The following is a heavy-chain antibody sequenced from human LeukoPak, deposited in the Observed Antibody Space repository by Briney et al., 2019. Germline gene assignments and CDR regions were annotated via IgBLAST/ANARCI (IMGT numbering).Heavy chain of an antibody. D-gene: IGHD2-8*01. J-gene: IGHJ4*02. CDR2: ISAYNGNT. CDR3: ARVGSYCTTISCFDY. Sequence: ASVKASCKASGYTFTNYGISWVRQAPGQGLEWMGWISAYNGNTNYAQKLQGRVTMTTDTSTNTAYVELRSLRSDDTAVYYCARVGSYCTTISCFDYWGQGTLVTVSS. V-gene: IGHV1-18*01. CDR1: GYTFTNYG.